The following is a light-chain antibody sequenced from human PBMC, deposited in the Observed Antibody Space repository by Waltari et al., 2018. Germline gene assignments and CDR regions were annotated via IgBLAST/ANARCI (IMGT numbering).Light chain of an antibody. Sequence: DIQMTQSPSSMSASVGDRVSITCQASQDISIYLSWYQQKPGKAPKVLIYDASNLETRVPSRFTGSRSGTDFTFTISSLQPEDIATYYCQQYKDLPRTFGQGTKVEI. CDR3: QQYKDLPRT. J-gene: IGKJ1*01. CDR1: QDISIY. V-gene: IGKV1-33*01. CDR2: DAS.